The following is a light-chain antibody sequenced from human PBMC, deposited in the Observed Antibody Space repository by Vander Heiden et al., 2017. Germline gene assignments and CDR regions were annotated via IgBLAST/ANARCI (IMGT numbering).Light chain of an antibody. CDR2: DVS. CDR3: SSYTSSSTSGV. J-gene: IGLJ3*02. V-gene: IGLV2-14*01. Sequence: QSALTQPASVSRSPGQSITISCTGTSSDVGGYNYVSWYQQHPGKAPKLMIYDVSNRPSGVSNRFSGSKSGNTASLTISGLQAEDEADYYCSSYTSSSTSGVFGGGTKLTVL. CDR1: SSDVGGYNY.